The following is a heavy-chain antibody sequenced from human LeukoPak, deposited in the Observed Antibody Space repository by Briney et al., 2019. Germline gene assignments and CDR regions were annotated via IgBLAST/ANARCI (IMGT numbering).Heavy chain of an antibody. CDR2: ISSSSSYI. CDR1: GFTFSSYS. CDR3: ARDRYYDILTGYHYFDY. J-gene: IGHJ4*02. Sequence: PGGSLRLSCVASGFTFSSYSMNWVRQAPGKGLEWVSSISSSSSYIYYADSVKGRFTISRDNAKNSLYLQMNSLRAEDTAVYYCARDRYYDILTGYHYFDYWGQGTLVTVSS. D-gene: IGHD3-9*01. V-gene: IGHV3-21*01.